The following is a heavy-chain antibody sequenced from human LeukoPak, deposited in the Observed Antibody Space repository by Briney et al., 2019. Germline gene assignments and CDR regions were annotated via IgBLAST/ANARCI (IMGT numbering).Heavy chain of an antibody. D-gene: IGHD5-18*01. CDR1: GFTFSSYG. CDR3: ARDVMGDTAGY. CDR2: ISYDGSNK. V-gene: IGHV3-30*03. J-gene: IGHJ4*02. Sequence: GGSLRLSCAASGFTFSSYGMHWVRQAPGKGLEWVAVISYDGSNKYYADSVKGRFTISRDNSKNTLYLQMNSLRAEDTAVYYCARDVMGDTAGYWGQGTLVTVSS.